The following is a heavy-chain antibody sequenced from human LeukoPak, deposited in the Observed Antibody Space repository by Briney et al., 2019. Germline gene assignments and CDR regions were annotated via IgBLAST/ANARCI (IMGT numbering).Heavy chain of an antibody. CDR2: MNPNSGNT. J-gene: IGHJ6*03. D-gene: IGHD2-2*01. Sequence: GASVKVSCKASGYTFTSYDINWVRRATGQGLEWMGWMNPNSGNTGYAQKFQGRVTITRNTSISTAYMELSSLRSEDTAVYYCARLSIVVVPAATFYYYYYMDVWGKGTTVTVSS. CDR3: ARLSIVVVPAATFYYYYYMDV. CDR1: GYTFTSYD. V-gene: IGHV1-8*03.